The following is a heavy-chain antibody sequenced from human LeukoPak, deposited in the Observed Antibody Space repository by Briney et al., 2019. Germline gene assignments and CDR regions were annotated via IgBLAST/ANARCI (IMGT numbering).Heavy chain of an antibody. CDR3: ARGRYIYGYDY. D-gene: IGHD5-18*01. Sequence: SQTLSLTCAISVTSVSTNSAAWYWIRQSPSRGLEWLGRTYYRSKWYNEYAISVKSRISINPDTSKNQFSLQLNSVTPEDTAVYYFARGRYIYGYDYWGQGTLVTVSS. V-gene: IGHV6-1*01. CDR1: VTSVSTNSAA. J-gene: IGHJ4*02. CDR2: TYYRSKWYN.